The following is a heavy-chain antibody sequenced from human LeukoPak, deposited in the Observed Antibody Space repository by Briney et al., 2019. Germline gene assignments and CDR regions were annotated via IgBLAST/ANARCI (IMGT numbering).Heavy chain of an antibody. CDR3: ARHVTTVVTDFDN. CDR2: ISYSGST. J-gene: IGHJ4*02. D-gene: IGHD4-23*01. V-gene: IGHV4-39*01. Sequence: SETLFLTCTVSGDSISSSSYSWGWIRQPPGKGLEWIGTISYSGSTYYNPSLKSRVTISVDTSKNQFSLMLRSVTAADAAVYYCARHVTTVVTDFDNWGQGTLVTVSS. CDR1: GDSISSSSYS.